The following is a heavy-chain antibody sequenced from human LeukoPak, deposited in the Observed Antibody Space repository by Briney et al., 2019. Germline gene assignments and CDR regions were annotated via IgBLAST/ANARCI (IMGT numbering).Heavy chain of an antibody. Sequence: SETPSLTRAVTGGSIGSSLYYSGGIRHPPGNGLEWIGSIYYSGSTYYNPSLKSRVTISVDTSKNQFSLKLSSVTAADTAVYYCARDEQQLTDVWGQGTTVTVSS. CDR2: IYYSGST. V-gene: IGHV4-39*07. D-gene: IGHD6-13*01. CDR3: ARDEQQLTDV. CDR1: GGSIGSSLYY. J-gene: IGHJ6*02.